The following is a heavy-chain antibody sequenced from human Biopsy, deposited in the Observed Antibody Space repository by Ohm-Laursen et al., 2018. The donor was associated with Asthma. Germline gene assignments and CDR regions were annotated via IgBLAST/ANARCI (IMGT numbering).Heavy chain of an antibody. CDR2: ISSRGSNI. D-gene: IGHD6-13*01. Sequence: SLRLSCAASGITFRDYYMTWIRQAPGKGLEWVAYISSRGSNIFYADSVKGRFTISRDNAKKSLFLEMNSLTVEDTAVYFCARGYSTSWYFGYWGQGTLVTVSS. CDR3: ARGYSTSWYFGY. J-gene: IGHJ4*02. CDR1: GITFRDYY. V-gene: IGHV3-11*01.